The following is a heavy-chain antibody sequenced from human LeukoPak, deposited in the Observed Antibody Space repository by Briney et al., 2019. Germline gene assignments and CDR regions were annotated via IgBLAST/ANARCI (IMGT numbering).Heavy chain of an antibody. D-gene: IGHD6-13*01. CDR3: ARVFKSSSWSDC. CDR1: GFTFSSYS. CDR2: ISSSSSYI. J-gene: IGHJ4*02. V-gene: IGHV3-21*01. Sequence: GGSLRLSCAASGFTFSSYSMNWVRQAPGKGLEWVSSISSSSSYIYYADSVKGRFTISRDNAKNSLYLQMNSLRAEDTAVYYCARVFKSSSWSDCWGQGTLVTVSS.